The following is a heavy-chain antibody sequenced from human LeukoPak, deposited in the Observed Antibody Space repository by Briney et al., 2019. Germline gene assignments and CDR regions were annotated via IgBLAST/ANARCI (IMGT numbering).Heavy chain of an antibody. CDR3: ARAHDSSGYYSGVPIDY. Sequence: SETLSLTCAVYGGSFSVYYWSWIRQPPGKGLEWIGEINHSGSTNYNPSLKSRVTISVDTSKNQFSLKLSSVTAADTAVYYCARAHDSSGYYSGVPIDYWGQGALVTVSS. CDR2: INHSGST. D-gene: IGHD3-22*01. V-gene: IGHV4-34*01. J-gene: IGHJ4*02. CDR1: GGSFSVYY.